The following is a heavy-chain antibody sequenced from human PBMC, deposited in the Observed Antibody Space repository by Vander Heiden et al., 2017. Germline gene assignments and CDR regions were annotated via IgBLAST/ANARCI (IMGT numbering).Heavy chain of an antibody. J-gene: IGHJ4*02. CDR3: ARAGDSSGYYAIDY. V-gene: IGHV3-21*01. CDR1: GLTFSSYS. Sequence: EVQLVEPGGGLVKPGGALSVSCAASGLTFSSYSMNWFSQAPGKGLEWVSSISSSSSYIYYADSVKGRFTIYRDNAKNSLYLQMNSLRAEDTAVYYCARAGDSSGYYAIDYWGQGTLVTVSS. CDR2: ISSSSSYI. D-gene: IGHD3-22*01.